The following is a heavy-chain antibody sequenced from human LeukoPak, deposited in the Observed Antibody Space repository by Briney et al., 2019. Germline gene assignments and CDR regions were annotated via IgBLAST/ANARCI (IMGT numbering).Heavy chain of an antibody. CDR1: GGSISSGGYY. V-gene: IGHV4-31*03. D-gene: IGHD6-13*01. Sequence: SETLSLTCTVSGGSISSGGYYWSWIRQHPGKGLEWIGYIYYSGSTYYNPSLKSRVTISVDTSKNQFSLKLSSVTAADTAVCYCARARSIAAAVANIWFDPWGQGTLVTVSS. J-gene: IGHJ5*02. CDR2: IYYSGST. CDR3: ARARSIAAAVANIWFDP.